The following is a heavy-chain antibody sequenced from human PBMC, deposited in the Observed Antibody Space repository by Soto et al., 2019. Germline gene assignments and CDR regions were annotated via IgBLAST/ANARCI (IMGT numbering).Heavy chain of an antibody. J-gene: IGHJ5*02. CDR2: IGTAGDT. Sequence: GGSLRLSCAASGFTFSSYDMHWVRQATGKGLEWVSAIGTAGDTYYPGSVKGRFTISRENAKNSLYLQMNSLRAGDTAVYYCATDPRNNSSSVTSIDPRGQAPLLTVSS. CDR1: GFTFSSYD. V-gene: IGHV3-13*01. CDR3: ATDPRNNSSSVTSIDP. D-gene: IGHD6-6*01.